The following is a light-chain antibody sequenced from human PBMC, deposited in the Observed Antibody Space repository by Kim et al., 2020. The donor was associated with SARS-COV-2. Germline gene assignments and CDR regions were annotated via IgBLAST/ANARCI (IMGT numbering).Light chain of an antibody. J-gene: IGLJ3*02. V-gene: IGLV4-69*01. CDR3: QTWDTGIRV. Sequence: QLVLTQSPSASASLGASVKLTCILSSGHTRYAIAWHQQQPEKGTRYLMKVNNDGSHSKGDGISDRFSGSSSGAERYLTISSLQSEDEADYYCQTWDTGIRVFGGGTKLTVL. CDR1: SGHTRYA. CDR2: VNNDGSH.